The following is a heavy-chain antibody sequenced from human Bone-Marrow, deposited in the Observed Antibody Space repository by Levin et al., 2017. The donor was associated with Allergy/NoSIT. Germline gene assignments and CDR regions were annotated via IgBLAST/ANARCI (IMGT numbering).Heavy chain of an antibody. CDR3: SRQGRPGNLYYYYAMDV. Sequence: GGSLRLSCAASGFIFGDYSMNWFRQAPGKGLEWVGFIRSKPYGGTIEYAASVEGRFTISRDDSKSIAYLQMNSLKTEDTGIYYCSRQGRPGNLYYYYAMDVWGRGTTVTVSS. CDR2: IRSKPYGGTI. CDR1: GFIFGDYS. D-gene: IGHD3-10*01. J-gene: IGHJ6*02. V-gene: IGHV3-49*03.